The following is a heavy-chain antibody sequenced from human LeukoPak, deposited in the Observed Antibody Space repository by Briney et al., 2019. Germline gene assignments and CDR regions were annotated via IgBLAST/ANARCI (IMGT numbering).Heavy chain of an antibody. Sequence: ASVSDSRKASGYTITGYYIYWVRQAPGQGLEWMGWINPNSGDTNYAQKFQGRVTMTRDTSINTAFMELSRLRSDDTAVYYCARDRHWNQYNFDYWGQGTLVTVSS. CDR1: GYTITGYY. J-gene: IGHJ4*02. CDR2: INPNSGDT. CDR3: ARDRHWNQYNFDY. D-gene: IGHD1-1*01. V-gene: IGHV1-2*02.